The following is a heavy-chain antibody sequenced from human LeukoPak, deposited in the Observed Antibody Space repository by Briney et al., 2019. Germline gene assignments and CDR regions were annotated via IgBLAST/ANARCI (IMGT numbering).Heavy chain of an antibody. CDR3: ARAYNWNGRFDY. CDR1: GYTFTRYY. D-gene: IGHD1-20*01. V-gene: IGHV1-46*01. CDR2: IDPSGGST. Sequence: ASVKVSCKASGYTFTRYYIHWVRQAPGQGLEWMGLIDPSGGSTNSAQKFQGRVTVTRDTSPTAAYMELSSLRSEDTAVYYCARAYNWNGRFDYWGQGTLVTVSS. J-gene: IGHJ4*02.